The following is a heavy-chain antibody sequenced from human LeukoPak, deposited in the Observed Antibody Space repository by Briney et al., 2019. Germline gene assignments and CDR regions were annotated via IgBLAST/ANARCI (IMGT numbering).Heavy chain of an antibody. CDR3: AKDMEAAWEGFDY. J-gene: IGHJ4*02. D-gene: IGHD1-26*01. CDR2: ISWNSGSI. Sequence: GGSLRLSCAASGFTFSTYWMSWVRQAPGKGLEWVSGISWNSGSIGYADSVKGRFTISRDNAKNSLYLQMNSLRAEDTALYYCAKDMEAAWEGFDYWGQGTLVTVSS. CDR1: GFTFSTYW. V-gene: IGHV3-9*01.